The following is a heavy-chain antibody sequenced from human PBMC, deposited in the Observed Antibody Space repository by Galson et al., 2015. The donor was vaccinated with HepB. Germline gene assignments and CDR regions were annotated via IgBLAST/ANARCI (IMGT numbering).Heavy chain of an antibody. D-gene: IGHD3-9*01. CDR2: IKQDGSEK. CDR3: ASTDSAILPFDWFSFFQH. CDR1: GFTFSSYW. J-gene: IGHJ1*01. V-gene: IGHV3-7*03. Sequence: SLRLSCAASGFTFSSYWMSWVRQAPGKGLEWVANIKQDGSEKYYVDSVKGRFTISRDNAKNSLYLQMNSLRAEDTAVYYCASTDSAILPFDWFSFFQHWGQGTLVTVSS.